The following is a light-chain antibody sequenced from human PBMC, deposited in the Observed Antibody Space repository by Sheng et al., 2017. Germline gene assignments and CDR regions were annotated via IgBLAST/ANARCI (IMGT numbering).Light chain of an antibody. V-gene: IGKV1-27*01. Sequence: DIQMTQSPSALSASVGDRVTITCRASQGISNNLVWYQQKPGKVPNLLIYAATTLRSGVPSRFSGSGSETDFTLTISSLQPDDFATYYCQQYHTFWTFGQGTKVEIK. J-gene: IGKJ1*01. CDR1: QGISNN. CDR2: AAT. CDR3: QQYHTFWT.